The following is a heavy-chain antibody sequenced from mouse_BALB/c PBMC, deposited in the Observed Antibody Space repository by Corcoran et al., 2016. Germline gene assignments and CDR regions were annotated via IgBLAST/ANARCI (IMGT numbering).Heavy chain of an antibody. CDR2: INPYNDGT. D-gene: IGHD2-1*01. Sequence: EVQLQQSGPELVKPGASVKMSCKASGYTFTSYVMHWVKQKPGPGLEWIGYINPYNDGTKYNEKFKGKATLTSDKSSSTAYMELSSLTSEDSAVYYVARDGNYVREYFDYWGQGTTLTVSS. CDR3: ARDGNYVREYFDY. V-gene: IGHV1S136*01. J-gene: IGHJ2*01. CDR1: GYTFTSYV.